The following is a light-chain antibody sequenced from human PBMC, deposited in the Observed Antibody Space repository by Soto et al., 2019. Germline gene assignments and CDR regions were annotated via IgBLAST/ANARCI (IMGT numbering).Light chain of an antibody. CDR1: QSLVYSDGNTY. CDR2: KVS. CDR3: MQGTHWPPT. V-gene: IGKV2-30*01. Sequence: DVVMTQSPLSLPVTLGQPASISCKSSQSLVYSDGNTYLNWFQQRPGQSSRRLIYKVSNRDSGVPDRFSGSGSGTDFTLKISRVEADDVGVYYCMQGTHWPPTFCGGTKVEIK. J-gene: IGKJ4*01.